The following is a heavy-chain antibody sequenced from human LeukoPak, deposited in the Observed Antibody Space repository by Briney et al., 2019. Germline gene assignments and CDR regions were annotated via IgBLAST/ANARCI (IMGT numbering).Heavy chain of an antibody. CDR1: GXTFSSYE. Sequence: GGSLRLSCAASGXTFSSYEMNWVRQAPGKGLEWVSYISSSGSTIYYADSVKGRFTISRDNAKNSLYLQMNSLRAEDTAVYYCTIASGWYVFDYWGQGTLVTVSS. J-gene: IGHJ4*02. CDR2: ISSSGSTI. V-gene: IGHV3-48*03. D-gene: IGHD6-19*01. CDR3: TIASGWYVFDY.